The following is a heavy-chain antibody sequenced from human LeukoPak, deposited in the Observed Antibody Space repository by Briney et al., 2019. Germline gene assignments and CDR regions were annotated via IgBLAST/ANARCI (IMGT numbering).Heavy chain of an antibody. J-gene: IGHJ4*02. CDR2: IYYSGST. CDR3: ARAGDYYDSSGYYQFDY. CDR1: GGSISSGGYY. Sequence: SETLSLTCTVSGGSISSGGYYWSWIRQHPGKGPEWIGYIYYSGSTYYNPSLKSRVTISVDTSKNQFSLKLSSVTAADTAVYSCARAGDYYDSSGYYQFDYWGQGTLVTVSS. D-gene: IGHD3-22*01. V-gene: IGHV4-31*03.